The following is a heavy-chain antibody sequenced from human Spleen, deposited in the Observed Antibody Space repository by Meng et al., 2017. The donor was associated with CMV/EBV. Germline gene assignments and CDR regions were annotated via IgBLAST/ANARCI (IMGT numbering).Heavy chain of an antibody. CDR2: ISGSGGST. CDR1: GFTFSSHA. V-gene: IGHV3-23*01. Sequence: EVARLGSRGGLVQPGGSLRLACAVSGFTFSSHAMSWVRQAPGKGLEWVSAISGSGGSTYYADSVKGRFTISRDNSKNTLYLQMNSLRAEDTAVYYCANTDAPGIYGGKLDDYWGQGTLVTVSS. CDR3: ANTDAPGIYGGKLDDY. D-gene: IGHD4-23*01. J-gene: IGHJ4*02.